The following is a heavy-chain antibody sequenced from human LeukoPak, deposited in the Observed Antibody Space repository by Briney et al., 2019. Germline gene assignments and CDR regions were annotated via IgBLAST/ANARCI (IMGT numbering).Heavy chain of an antibody. V-gene: IGHV3-30-3*01. J-gene: IGHJ4*02. CDR1: GLTFNNYA. Sequence: GGSLRLSCAASGLTFNNYAMYWVRQAPGKGLEWLASITSDGNKEFHADSVKGRFTISRDNAKNSLYLQMNSLRAEDTAVYYCARGLKDYGDYDGEYYWGQGTLVTVSS. D-gene: IGHD4-17*01. CDR3: ARGLKDYGDYDGEYY. CDR2: ITSDGNKE.